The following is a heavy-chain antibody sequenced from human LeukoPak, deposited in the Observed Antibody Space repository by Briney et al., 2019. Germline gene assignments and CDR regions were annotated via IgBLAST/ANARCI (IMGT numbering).Heavy chain of an antibody. J-gene: IGHJ4*02. V-gene: IGHV1-69*05. CDR1: GGTFSSYA. CDR2: IIPIFGTA. D-gene: IGHD2-2*03. Sequence: SVTVSFKASGGTFSSYAISWVRQAPGQGLEWMGGIIPIFGTANYAQKFQGRVTITTDESTSTAYMELSSLRSEDTAVYYCAREVGYCSSTSCPFDYWGQGTLVTVSS. CDR3: AREVGYCSSTSCPFDY.